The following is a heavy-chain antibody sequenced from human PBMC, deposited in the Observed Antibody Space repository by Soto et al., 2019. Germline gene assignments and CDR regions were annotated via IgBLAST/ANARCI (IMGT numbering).Heavy chain of an antibody. J-gene: IGHJ4*02. CDR3: ARLYCSSSTCYRGFDR. CDR1: GYSLTNIW. V-gene: IGHV5-51*01. Sequence: ESLKISCKGSGYSLTNIWIHWVRQMPGRGLEWMGIIYPGDSGMKYSPSFQGQVTISADKSISIAYLQWTSLKASDTAMYYCARLYCSSSTCYRGFDRWGQGTLVTVSS. CDR2: IYPGDSGM. D-gene: IGHD2-2*01.